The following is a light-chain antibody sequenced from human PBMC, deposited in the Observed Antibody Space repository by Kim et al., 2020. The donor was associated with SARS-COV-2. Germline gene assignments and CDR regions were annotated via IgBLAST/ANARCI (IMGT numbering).Light chain of an antibody. V-gene: IGKV1-5*03. CDR2: KAS. Sequence: DIQMTQSPSTLSASVGDRVTITCRASQSISHWLAWYQQKAGKAPRLLIYKASNLESGVPSRFSVSGSGTEFTLTISSLQPDDFATYYCQQYSSFPYAFGQGTKLEI. CDR1: QSISHW. CDR3: QQYSSFPYA. J-gene: IGKJ2*01.